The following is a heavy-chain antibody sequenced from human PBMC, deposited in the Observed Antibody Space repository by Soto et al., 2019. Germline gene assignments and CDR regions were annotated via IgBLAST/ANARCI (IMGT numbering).Heavy chain of an antibody. J-gene: IGHJ4*02. Sequence: PSETLSLTCTVSGGSISSYFWNWLRQPPGKGLEWIGYIYYSGSTNYNPSLKGRVTISVDTSKNQFSLKLSSVTAADTAVYYCARGRITMIVGEFDYWGQGTLVTVSS. CDR3: ARGRITMIVGEFDY. D-gene: IGHD3-22*01. CDR2: IYYSGST. CDR1: GGSISSYF. V-gene: IGHV4-59*08.